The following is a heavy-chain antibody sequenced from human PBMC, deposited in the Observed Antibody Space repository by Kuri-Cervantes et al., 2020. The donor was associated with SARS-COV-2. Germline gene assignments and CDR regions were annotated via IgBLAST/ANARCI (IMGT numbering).Heavy chain of an antibody. CDR2: ISGSGGST. CDR3: AKDSGYQLHYVYYYYGMDV. V-gene: IGHV3-23*01. J-gene: IGHJ6*02. Sequence: GESLKISCAASGFTFSGYAMSWVRQAPGKGLEWVSAISGSGGSTYYAASVKGRFTISRDNSKNTLYLQMNSLRAEDTAVYYCAKDSGYQLHYVYYYYGMDVWGQGTTVTVSS. CDR1: GFTFSGYA. D-gene: IGHD2-2*01.